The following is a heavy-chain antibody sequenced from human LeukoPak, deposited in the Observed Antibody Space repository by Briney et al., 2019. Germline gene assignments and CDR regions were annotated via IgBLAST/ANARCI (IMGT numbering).Heavy chain of an antibody. CDR3: AREDCSSTSCYTIWGYYYYGMDV. CDR1: GFTFSSYA. Sequence: GGSLRLSCAASGFTFSSYAMSWVRQAPGKGLEWVSYISSSSSTIYYADSVKGRFTISRDNAKNSLYLQMNSLRAEDTAVYYCAREDCSSTSCYTIWGYYYYGMDVWGQGTTVTVSS. D-gene: IGHD2-2*02. CDR2: ISSSSSTI. V-gene: IGHV3-48*01. J-gene: IGHJ6*02.